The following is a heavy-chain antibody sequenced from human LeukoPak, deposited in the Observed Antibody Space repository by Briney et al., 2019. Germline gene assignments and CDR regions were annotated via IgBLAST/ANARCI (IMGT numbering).Heavy chain of an antibody. CDR3: ARLYDFWSGYSC. D-gene: IGHD3-3*01. CDR1: GGSFSGYY. J-gene: IGHJ4*02. CDR2: INHSGST. V-gene: IGHV4-34*01. Sequence: PSETLSLTCAVYGGSFSGYYWSWIRQPPGKGLEWIGEINHSGSTNYNPSLKSRVTISVDTSKNQFSLKLSSVTAADTAVYYWARLYDFWSGYSCWGQGTLVTVSS.